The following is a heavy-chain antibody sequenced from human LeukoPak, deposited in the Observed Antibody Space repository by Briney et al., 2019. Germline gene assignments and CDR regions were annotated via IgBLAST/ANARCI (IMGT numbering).Heavy chain of an antibody. V-gene: IGHV3-21*04. J-gene: IGHJ4*02. CDR2: ISTSSSYI. CDR3: AKDGKTRNWNYFQAKPVY. CDR1: GFTFSSYS. D-gene: IGHD1-7*01. Sequence: GGSLRLSCAASGFTFSSYSMNWVRQAPGKGLEWVSSISTSSSYIHYADSVKGRFSISRDISKNTLYLQMNSLRAEDTAIYYCAKDGKTRNWNYFQAKPVYWGQGTLVTVSS.